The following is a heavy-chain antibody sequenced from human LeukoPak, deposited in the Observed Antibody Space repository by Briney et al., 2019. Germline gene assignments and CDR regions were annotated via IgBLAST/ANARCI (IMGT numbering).Heavy chain of an antibody. CDR1: GGSFSGYY. Sequence: SETLSLTCAVYGGSFSGYYWGWIRQPPGKGLEWIGEINHSGSTNYNPSLKSRVTISVDTSKNQFSLKLSSVTAADTAVYYCARGSEWLALFWGQGTMVTVSS. D-gene: IGHD6-19*01. CDR2: INHSGST. J-gene: IGHJ3*01. CDR3: ARGSEWLALF. V-gene: IGHV4-34*01.